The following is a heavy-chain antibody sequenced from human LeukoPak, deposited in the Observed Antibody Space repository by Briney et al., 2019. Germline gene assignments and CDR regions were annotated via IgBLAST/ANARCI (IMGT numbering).Heavy chain of an antibody. CDR2: IYYSGST. V-gene: IGHV4-61*01. CDR1: GGSISSSSYY. Sequence: SETLSLTCTVSGGSISSSSYYWSWIRQPPGKGLEWIGYIYYSGSTNYNPSLKSRVTISVDTSKNQFSLKLSSVTAADTAVYYCARVPHSATFDYWGQGTLVTVSS. D-gene: IGHD1-26*01. J-gene: IGHJ4*02. CDR3: ARVPHSATFDY.